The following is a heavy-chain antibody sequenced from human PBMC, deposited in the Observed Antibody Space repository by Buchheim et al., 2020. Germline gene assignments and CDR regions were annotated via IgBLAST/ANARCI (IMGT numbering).Heavy chain of an antibody. Sequence: EVQLVESGGGLVKPGGSLRLSCAASGFTFSNAWMIWVRQAPGKGLEWVGRIKSITDGGTTDYAAPVKGRFTISRDDSKNTLYLQMNSLKTEDTAVYYCIGSARSFDYWGQGTL. D-gene: IGHD2-2*03. CDR1: GFTFSNAW. J-gene: IGHJ4*02. CDR3: IGSARSFDY. V-gene: IGHV3-15*01. CDR2: IKSITDGGTT.